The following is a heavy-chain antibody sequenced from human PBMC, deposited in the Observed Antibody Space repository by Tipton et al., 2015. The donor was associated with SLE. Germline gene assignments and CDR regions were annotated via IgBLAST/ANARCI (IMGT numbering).Heavy chain of an antibody. Sequence: TLSLTCTVSGGSISSYYWSWIRQSPGKGMEWIGYVYYTGNTNYNPSLKSRVTISVDTSKNQFSLKLSSVTAADTAVYYCARALPQLGRRDAFDVWGQGTMVTVPS. D-gene: IGHD7-27*01. CDR1: GGSISSYY. J-gene: IGHJ3*01. V-gene: IGHV4-59*08. CDR2: VYYTGNT. CDR3: ARALPQLGRRDAFDV.